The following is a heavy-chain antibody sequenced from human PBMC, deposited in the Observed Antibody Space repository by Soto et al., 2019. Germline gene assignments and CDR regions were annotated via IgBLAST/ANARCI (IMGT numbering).Heavy chain of an antibody. D-gene: IGHD3-22*01. J-gene: IGHJ5*02. CDR3: AREELRITMIVVVITTWFDP. CDR1: GDSVSSNSAA. Sequence: SQTLSLTCAISGDSVSSNSAAWNWIRQSPSRVLEWLGRTYYRSKWYNDYAVSVKSRITINPDTSKNQFSLQLNSVTPEDTAVYYCAREELRITMIVVVITTWFDPWGQGTMITV. V-gene: IGHV6-1*01. CDR2: TYYRSKWYN.